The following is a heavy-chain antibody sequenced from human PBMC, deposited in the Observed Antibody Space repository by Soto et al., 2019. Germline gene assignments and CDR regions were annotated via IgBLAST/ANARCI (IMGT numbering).Heavy chain of an antibody. V-gene: IGHV1-69*01. CDR3: ASEYYYGSGSYNWSDP. D-gene: IGHD3-10*01. CDR2: ILPIFGTA. CDR1: GGTFSSYA. J-gene: IGHJ5*02. Sequence: QVQLVQSGAEVKKPASSVKVSCKASGGTFSSYAISWVRQAPGQGLEWMGGILPIFGTANYAQKFQGRVTITADESTSTAYMELSSLRSEDTAVYYCASEYYYGSGSYNWSDPWGQGTLVTVS.